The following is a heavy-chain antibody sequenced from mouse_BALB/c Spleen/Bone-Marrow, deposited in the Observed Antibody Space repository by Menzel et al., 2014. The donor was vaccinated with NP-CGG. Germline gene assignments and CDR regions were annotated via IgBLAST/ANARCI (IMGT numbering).Heavy chain of an antibody. Sequence: DLVKPGASVKLSCKASGYTFTSYWINWIKQRPGQGLEWIGRFAPGSGNTYYNEMFKGKATLTVDTSSSTAYIQLSSLSSEDSAVYFCARARSSGITEWYFDVWGAGTTVTVSS. CDR1: GYTFTSYW. D-gene: IGHD2-4*01. CDR3: ARARSSGITEWYFDV. J-gene: IGHJ1*01. V-gene: IGHV1S41*01. CDR2: FAPGSGNT.